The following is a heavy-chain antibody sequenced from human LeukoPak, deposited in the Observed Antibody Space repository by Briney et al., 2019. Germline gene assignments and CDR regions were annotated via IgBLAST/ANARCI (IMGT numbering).Heavy chain of an antibody. CDR3: ARDPEAVAGKSPLGMDV. D-gene: IGHD6-19*01. J-gene: IGHJ6*02. CDR2: INPNSGAT. CDR1: GYTFTGSY. Sequence: PAASVKVSCKASGYTFTGSYIHWVRQAPGQGLEWMGWINPNSGATNYLQKFQGRVTMTRDTSINTAYMELSSLRSDDTAVYYCARDPEAVAGKSPLGMDVWGQGTTVTVSS. V-gene: IGHV1-2*02.